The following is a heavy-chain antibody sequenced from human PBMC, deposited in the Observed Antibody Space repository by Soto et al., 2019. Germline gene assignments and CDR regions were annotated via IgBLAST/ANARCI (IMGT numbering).Heavy chain of an antibody. V-gene: IGHV4-4*07. J-gene: IGHJ4*02. CDR2: IYTSGST. CDR3: AREWRAITFGGVIVSWCFDY. D-gene: IGHD3-16*02. CDR1: GGSISSYY. Sequence: PSETLSLTCTVSGGSISSYYWSWIRQPAGKGLEWIGRIYTSGSTNYNPSLKSRVTMSVDTSKNQFSLKLSSVTAADTAVYYCAREWRAITFGGVIVSWCFDYWGQGTLVTVSS.